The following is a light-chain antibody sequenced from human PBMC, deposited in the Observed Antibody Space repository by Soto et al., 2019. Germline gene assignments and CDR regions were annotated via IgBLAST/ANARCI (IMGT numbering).Light chain of an antibody. J-gene: IGLJ3*02. Sequence: QLVLTQPPSVSGAPGQRVTISCTGSNSNIGAGYDLHWYQQLPGAAPKLLIFGYINRPSGVPDRFSGSRSGTSASLAITALQAEDEADYYCQSYDSSLIVFGGGTKLTVL. V-gene: IGLV1-40*01. CDR3: QSYDSSLIV. CDR1: NSNIGAGYD. CDR2: GYI.